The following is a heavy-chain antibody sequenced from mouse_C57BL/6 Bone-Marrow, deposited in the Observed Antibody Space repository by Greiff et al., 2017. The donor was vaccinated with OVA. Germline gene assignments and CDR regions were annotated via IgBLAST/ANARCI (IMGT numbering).Heavy chain of an antibody. CDR1: GFTFSSYA. J-gene: IGHJ2*01. CDR2: ISDGGSYT. Sequence: EVKLMESGGGLVKPGGSLKLSCAASGFTFSSYAMSWVRQTPEKRLEWVATISDGGSYTYYPDNVKGRFTISRDNAKNNLFLQMSHLKSEDTAMYYCARERVYYGNYLYYFDYWGQGTTLTVSS. CDR3: ARERVYYGNYLYYFDY. D-gene: IGHD2-1*01. V-gene: IGHV5-4*01.